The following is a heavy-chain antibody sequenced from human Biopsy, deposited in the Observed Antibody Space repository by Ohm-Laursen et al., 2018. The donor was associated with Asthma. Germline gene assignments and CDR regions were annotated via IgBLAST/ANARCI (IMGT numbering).Heavy chain of an antibody. Sequence: SLRLSCAASGSSFSEFVRRWVRQAQGKGLEWVAVVSYDGGVAHYADAMKGRFTISRDNAKSTLYLQMNRLRTDDTAVYYCAKRRGYSDLTDFDHWGQGTLVTVSS. V-gene: IGHV3-30*18. CDR3: AKRRGYSDLTDFDH. J-gene: IGHJ4*02. CDR1: GSSFSEFV. CDR2: VSYDGGVA. D-gene: IGHD3-3*01.